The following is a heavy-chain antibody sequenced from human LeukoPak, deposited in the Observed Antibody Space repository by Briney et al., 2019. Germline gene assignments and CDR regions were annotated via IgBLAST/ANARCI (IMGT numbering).Heavy chain of an antibody. J-gene: IGHJ4*02. CDR1: GFTFSSYS. CDR3: ARAGAFVAHYRFLWSY. D-gene: IGHD3-3*01. V-gene: IGHV3-21*01. CDR2: ISSSSSYI. Sequence: GGSLRLSCAASGFTFSSYSMNWVRQAPGKGLEWVSSISSSSSYIYYADSVKGRFTISRDNAKNSLYLQMNSLRAEDTAVYYCARAGAFVAHYRFLWSYWGQGTLVTVSS.